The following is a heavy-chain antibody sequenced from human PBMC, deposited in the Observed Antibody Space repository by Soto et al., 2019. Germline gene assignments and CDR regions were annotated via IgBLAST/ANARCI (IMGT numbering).Heavy chain of an antibody. D-gene: IGHD6-6*01. J-gene: IGHJ6*02. CDR1: GYTFTSYY. CDR3: ARDRSEYSSSPHYYYYGMDV. V-gene: IGHV1-46*01. Sequence: ASVKVSCKASGYTFTSYYMHWVRQAPGQGLEWMGIINPSGGSTSYAQKFQGRVTMTRDTSTSTVYMELSSLRSEDTAVYYCARDRSEYSSSPHYYYYGMDVWGQGTTVTVSS. CDR2: INPSGGST.